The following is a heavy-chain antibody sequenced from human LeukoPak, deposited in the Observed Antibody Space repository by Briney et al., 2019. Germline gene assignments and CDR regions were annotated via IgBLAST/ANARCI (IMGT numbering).Heavy chain of an antibody. J-gene: IGHJ3*02. CDR3: ARDSAEDYYDSSGYYQSDAFDI. CDR2: INPNSGGT. D-gene: IGHD3-22*01. Sequence: ASVKVSCKASGYTFTGYYMHWVRQAPGQGREWMGWINPNSGGTNYAQKFQGRVTMTRETSISTAYMELSRLRSDDTAVYYCARDSAEDYYDSSGYYQSDAFDIWGQGTMVTVSS. CDR1: GYTFTGYY. V-gene: IGHV1-2*02.